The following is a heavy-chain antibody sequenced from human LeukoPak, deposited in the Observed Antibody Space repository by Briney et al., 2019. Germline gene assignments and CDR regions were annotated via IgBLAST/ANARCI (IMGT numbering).Heavy chain of an antibody. Sequence: SGGSLRLSCAASGFTFTKYEMNWVRQAAGKGLEWISYISGGNNAIYYADSVKGRFTISRDNGKNSLYLHMSSLRADDTAIYYCATETEYSNYDAFDIWGQGTMVTVSS. V-gene: IGHV3-48*03. D-gene: IGHD4-11*01. J-gene: IGHJ3*02. CDR1: GFTFTKYE. CDR3: ATETEYSNYDAFDI. CDR2: ISGGNNAI.